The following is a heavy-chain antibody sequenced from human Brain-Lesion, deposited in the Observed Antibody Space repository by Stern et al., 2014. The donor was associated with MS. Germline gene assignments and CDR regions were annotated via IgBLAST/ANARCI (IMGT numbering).Heavy chain of an antibody. CDR1: GGSISSSSYY. CDR3: AKLWLGELPESPFDY. V-gene: IGHV4-39*01. CDR2: IYYRGST. Sequence: QVQLEESGPGLVKPSETLSLTCTVSGGSISSSSYYWGWIRQPPGKGLEWIGSIYYRGSTYYNPSLKSRVTISMDTSKNQFSLRRSSVTAADTAVYFCAKLWLGELPESPFDYWGQGTLVTVSS. D-gene: IGHD3-10*01. J-gene: IGHJ4*02.